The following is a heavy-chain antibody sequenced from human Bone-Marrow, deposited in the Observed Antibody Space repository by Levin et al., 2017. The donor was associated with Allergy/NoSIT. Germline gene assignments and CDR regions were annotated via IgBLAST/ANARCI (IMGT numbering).Heavy chain of an antibody. Sequence: SQTLSLTCAVSGGSMNSGDYSWGWIRQAPGKGLEWIGYLYYTGTAYHNPSLESRVSISEDKSRHQFSLNLTSVTAAAPAGYFCAAAGGAHRFFDYWGQGTLVTVSS. CDR2: LYYTGTA. D-gene: IGHD3-10*01. V-gene: IGHV4-30-2*01. CDR1: GGSMNSGDYS. J-gene: IGHJ4*02. CDR3: AAAGGAHRFFDY.